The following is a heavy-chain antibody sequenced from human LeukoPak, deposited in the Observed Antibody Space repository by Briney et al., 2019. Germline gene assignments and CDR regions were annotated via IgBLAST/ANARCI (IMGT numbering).Heavy chain of an antibody. CDR1: GDSVNSADYY. CDR2: IYYSGIT. J-gene: IGHJ4*02. D-gene: IGHD2-21*01. V-gene: IGHV4-30-4*01. Sequence: SQTLSLTCNVSGDSVNSADYYWSWIRQPPGKGLEWIAYIYYSGITYYSTSLKSRVSISVDKSKNQFSLRLSSVSAADTAVYYCARATRHDVVVFDFWGQGTLVTVSS. CDR3: ARATRHDVVVFDF.